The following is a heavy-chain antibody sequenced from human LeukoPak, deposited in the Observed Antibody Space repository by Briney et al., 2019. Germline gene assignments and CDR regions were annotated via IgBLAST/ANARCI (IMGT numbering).Heavy chain of an antibody. Sequence: PGGSLRLSCAASGFTFSTFAMIWVRQPPGKGLEWVSSIFPSGGEMHYADSVRGRFTISRDNSKSTLSLQMNSLRAEDTAIYYCATYRQVLVPFESWGQGTLVTVSS. CDR2: IFPSGGEM. D-gene: IGHD2-8*02. J-gene: IGHJ4*02. CDR3: ATYRQVLVPFES. V-gene: IGHV3-23*01. CDR1: GFTFSTFA.